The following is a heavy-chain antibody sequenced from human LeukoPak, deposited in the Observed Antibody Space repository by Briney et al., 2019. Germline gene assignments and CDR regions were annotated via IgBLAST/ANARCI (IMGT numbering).Heavy chain of an antibody. CDR1: GGSFSGYY. J-gene: IGHJ5*02. D-gene: IGHD2-21*02. CDR2: INHSGST. CDR3: ARTLVVVTAKWFDP. V-gene: IGHV4-34*01. Sequence: SETLSLTCAVYGGSFSGYYWSWIRQAPGKGLEWIGEINHSGSTNYNPSLKSRVTISVDTSKNQFSLKLSSVTAADTAVYYCARTLVVVTAKWFDPWGQGTLVTVSS.